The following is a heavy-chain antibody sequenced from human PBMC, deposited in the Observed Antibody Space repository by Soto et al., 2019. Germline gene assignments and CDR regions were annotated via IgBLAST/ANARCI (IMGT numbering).Heavy chain of an antibody. V-gene: IGHV3-23*01. J-gene: IGHJ6*03. CDR2: ISGSGGST. CDR3: AKFSGGGGYYYYYYMDV. Sequence: PGGSLRLSCAASGFTFSSYAMSWVRQAPGKGLEWVSAISGSGGSTYYADSAKGRFTISRDNSKNTLYLQMNSLRAEDTAVYYCAKFSGGGGYYYYYYMDVWGKGTTVTVSS. CDR1: GFTFSSYA.